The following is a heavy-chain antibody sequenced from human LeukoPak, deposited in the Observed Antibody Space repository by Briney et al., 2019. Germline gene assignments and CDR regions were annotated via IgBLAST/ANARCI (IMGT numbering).Heavy chain of an antibody. Sequence: SETLSLTCTVSGGSISSYFWSWIRQPPGKGLEWIGYIYYSGSTNYNPSLKSRVTMSVDTSKNQFSLKLTSVTAADTAVYYCAKSYGGNSIRFDSWGQGTLVTVSS. J-gene: IGHJ4*02. CDR2: IYYSGST. V-gene: IGHV4-59*08. CDR3: AKSYGGNSIRFDS. CDR1: GGSISSYF. D-gene: IGHD4-23*01.